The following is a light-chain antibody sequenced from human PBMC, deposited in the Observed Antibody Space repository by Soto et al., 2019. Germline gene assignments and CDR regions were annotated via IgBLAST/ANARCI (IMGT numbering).Light chain of an antibody. V-gene: IGKV3-20*01. Sequence: EIVLTQSPATLPLSPGERATLSCRASQSVGINLAWYQQKPGQAPRLLIYGASNRATGIPDRFSGSGSGTDFSLTIRGLKPEDFAVYYCQQYRMSPNTFGQGTRLEIK. CDR3: QQYRMSPNT. J-gene: IGKJ5*01. CDR2: GAS. CDR1: QSVGIN.